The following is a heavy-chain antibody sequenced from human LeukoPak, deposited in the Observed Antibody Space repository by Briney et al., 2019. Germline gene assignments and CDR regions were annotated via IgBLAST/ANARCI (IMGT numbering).Heavy chain of an antibody. CDR3: AKMDSSSSKDY. J-gene: IGHJ4*02. CDR1: GFTFSSYG. CDR2: ISYDGSNK. D-gene: IGHD6-6*01. V-gene: IGHV3-30*18. Sequence: GRSLRLSCAAPGFTFSSYGMHWVRQAPGKGLEWVAVISYDGSNKYYADSVKGRFTISRDNSKNTLYLQMNSLRAEDTAVYYCAKMDSSSSKDYWGQGTLVTVSS.